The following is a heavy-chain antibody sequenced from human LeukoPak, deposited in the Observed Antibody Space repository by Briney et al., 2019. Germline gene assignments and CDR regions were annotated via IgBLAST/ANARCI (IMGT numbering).Heavy chain of an antibody. Sequence: PGGSLRLSCAASGFTFSDYALGWVRQAPGRGLEWVATLSGSGAGTYYSDSVQGRFTISRDNSKRTLFLQMNSLRAEDTAVYYCARDGNTAMVGISDYWGQGTLVTVSS. J-gene: IGHJ4*02. CDR1: GFTFSDYA. CDR2: LSGSGAGT. CDR3: ARDGNTAMVGISDY. D-gene: IGHD5-18*01. V-gene: IGHV3-23*01.